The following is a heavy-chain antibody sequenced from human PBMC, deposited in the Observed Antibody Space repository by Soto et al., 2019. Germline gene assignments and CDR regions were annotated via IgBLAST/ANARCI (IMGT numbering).Heavy chain of an antibody. CDR2: VTDSGRRT. CDR1: GFTFSKCA. CDR3: AKIDCGADVCRRIDH. V-gene: IGHV3-23*01. Sequence: EVQVLESGGGLVQPGGSLRLSCAASGFTFSKCAMTWVRQAPGKGLEWVSSVTDSGRRTFYADSVKGRFTISRDNSGNTLFLQMNSLRAEDAAIYYCAKIDCGADVCRRIDHWGQGILVTVSS. J-gene: IGHJ4*02. D-gene: IGHD3-9*01.